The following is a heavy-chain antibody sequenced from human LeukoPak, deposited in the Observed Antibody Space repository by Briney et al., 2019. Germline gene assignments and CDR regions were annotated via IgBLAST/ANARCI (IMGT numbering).Heavy chain of an antibody. CDR3: ARDSKGYYYYMDV. V-gene: IGHV3-20*04. CDR2: INWNGGST. J-gene: IGHJ6*03. Sequence: LSGGSLRLSCAASGFTFDDYGMNWVRQAPGKGLEWVSGINWNGGSTTYADSVKGRFTISRDNDKNSLYLQMNSLRAEDTALYYCARDSKGYYYYMDVWGKGTTVTVSS. CDR1: GFTFDDYG.